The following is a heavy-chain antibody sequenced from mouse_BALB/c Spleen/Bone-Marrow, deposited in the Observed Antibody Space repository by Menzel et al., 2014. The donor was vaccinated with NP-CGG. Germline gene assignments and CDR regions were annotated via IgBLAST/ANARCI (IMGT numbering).Heavy chain of an antibody. D-gene: IGHD1-2*01. CDR1: GFSLTSYD. Sequence: QVQLQQSGPGLVAPSQSLSITCTVSGFSLTSYDISWIRQPPGKGLEWLGVIWTGGGTNYNSAFMSRLSISKDNSKSQVFLKMNSLQTDDTAIYYCVSHYYGYDFDYWGQGTTLTVSS. CDR2: IWTGGGT. CDR3: VSHYYGYDFDY. V-gene: IGHV2-9-2*01. J-gene: IGHJ2*01.